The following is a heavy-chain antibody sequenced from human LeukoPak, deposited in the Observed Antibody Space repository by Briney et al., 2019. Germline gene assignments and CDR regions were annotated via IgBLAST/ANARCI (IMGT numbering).Heavy chain of an antibody. CDR3: AGGDLDGASSWYGSF. CDR1: GGTFSSYA. Sequence: SVKVSFKASGGTFSSYAINWVRQAPGQGLEWVGGIIPIFGTPTYAQKFQGRVTITADESTSTAYMELSSLRSEDTAVYYCAGGDLDGASSWYGSFWGQGTLVAVSS. J-gene: IGHJ4*02. CDR2: IIPIFGTP. D-gene: IGHD6-13*01. V-gene: IGHV1-69*13.